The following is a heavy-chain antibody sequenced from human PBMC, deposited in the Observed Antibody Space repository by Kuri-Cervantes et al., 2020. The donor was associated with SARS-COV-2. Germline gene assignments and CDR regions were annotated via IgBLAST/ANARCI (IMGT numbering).Heavy chain of an antibody. V-gene: IGHV3-21*04. CDR3: AKAWRGQWLASYYYYGMDV. D-gene: IGHD6-19*01. CDR2: ISSSSSYI. CDR1: GFTFSSYS. Sequence: GGSLRLSCAASGFTFSSYSMNWVRQAPGKGLEWVSSISSSSSYIYYADSVKGRFTISRDNSKNTLYLQMNSLRAEDTAVYYCAKAWRGQWLASYYYYGMDVWGQGTTVTVSS. J-gene: IGHJ6*02.